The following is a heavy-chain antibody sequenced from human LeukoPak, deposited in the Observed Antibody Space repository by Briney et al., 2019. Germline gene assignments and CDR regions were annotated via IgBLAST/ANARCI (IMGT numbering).Heavy chain of an antibody. CDR1: GVGIESYA. D-gene: IGHD2/OR15-2a*01. CDR2: INGRGDNT. Sequence: EGSVRLLVEACGVGIESYARRWPRQSTGKGLEWVSAINGRGDNTYYADFVKGRFTISRDNSKSTVYLQVNSLRTEDTAVYYCAKDRVSPGFNWFDPWGQGTLVTVSS. J-gene: IGHJ5*02. V-gene: IGHV3-23*01. CDR3: AKDRVSPGFNWFDP.